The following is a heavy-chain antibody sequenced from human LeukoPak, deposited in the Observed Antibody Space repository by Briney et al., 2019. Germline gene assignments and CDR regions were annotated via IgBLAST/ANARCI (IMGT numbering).Heavy chain of an antibody. CDR2: ISPSADNK. Sequence: GGSLRLSCAASGFTFSNLGMNRDPPAPGKGLEWVSGISPSADNKYYADPVKGRFTISRDNAKNTLYLQMNSLRAEDTALYYCARDGPGGIQLWFFDYWGQGTLVTVSS. CDR3: ARDGPGGIQLWFFDY. V-gene: IGHV3-23*01. D-gene: IGHD5-18*01. J-gene: IGHJ4*02. CDR1: GFTFSNLG.